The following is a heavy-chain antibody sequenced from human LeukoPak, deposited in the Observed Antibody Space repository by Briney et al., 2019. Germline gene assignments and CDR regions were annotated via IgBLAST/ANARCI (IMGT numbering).Heavy chain of an antibody. Sequence: AGGSLRLSCAASGFVFSNFVMHWVRQAPGKGLVWVSRIPTDDNPTNYADFVQGRFTISRDNAKNTVYLQMNNLRAEDTAVYNCAGEDYFKVDYWGQGTLVTGSS. CDR1: GFVFSNFV. V-gene: IGHV3-74*01. CDR3: AGEDYFKVDY. D-gene: IGHD2/OR15-2a*01. CDR2: IPTDDNPT. J-gene: IGHJ4*02.